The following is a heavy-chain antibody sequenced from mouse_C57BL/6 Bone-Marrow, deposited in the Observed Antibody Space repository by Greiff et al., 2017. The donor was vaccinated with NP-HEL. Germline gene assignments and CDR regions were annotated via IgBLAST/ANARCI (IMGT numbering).Heavy chain of an antibody. J-gene: IGHJ2*01. D-gene: IGHD1-1*01. CDR2: ISYSGST. Sequence: VQLKESGPGLAKPSQTLSLTCSVTGYSITSDYWNWIRKFPGNKLEYMGYISYSGSTYYNPSLKSRISIIRDTSKNQYYLQLKSVTTEDTATYYCARGYGSSYDYFDYWGQGTTLTVSS. V-gene: IGHV3-8*01. CDR3: ARGYGSSYDYFDY. CDR1: GYSITSDY.